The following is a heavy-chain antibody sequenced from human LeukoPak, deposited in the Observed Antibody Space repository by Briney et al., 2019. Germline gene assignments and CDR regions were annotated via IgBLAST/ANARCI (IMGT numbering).Heavy chain of an antibody. CDR2: ISSSSSYI. Sequence: ETLSLTCTVSGYSISSGYYWGWIRQPPGKGLEWVSSISSSSSYIYYADSVKGRFTISRDNAKNSLYLQMNSLRAEDTAVYYCARVEADGDYAGLDYWGQGTLVSVSS. CDR3: ARVEADGDYAGLDY. J-gene: IGHJ4*02. V-gene: IGHV3-21*01. CDR1: GYSISSGYY. D-gene: IGHD4-17*01.